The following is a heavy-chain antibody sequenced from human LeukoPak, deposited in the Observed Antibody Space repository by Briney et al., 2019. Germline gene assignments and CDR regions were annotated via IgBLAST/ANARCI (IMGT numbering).Heavy chain of an antibody. CDR3: ARVRSGSSAGNYGMDV. CDR1: GFTFSNYW. J-gene: IGHJ6*02. CDR2: INSDGSST. Sequence: PGGSLRLSCAASGFTFSNYWMHWVRQAPGKGLVWVSRINSDGSSTTYADSVKGRFTISRDNAKNTLYVQMNSLRAEDTAVYYRARVRSGSSAGNYGMDVWGQGTTVTVSS. D-gene: IGHD1-26*01. V-gene: IGHV3-74*01.